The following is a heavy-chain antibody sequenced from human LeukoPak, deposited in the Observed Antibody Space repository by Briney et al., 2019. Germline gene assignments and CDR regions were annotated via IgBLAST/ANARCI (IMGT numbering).Heavy chain of an antibody. CDR1: GFTFSIAW. V-gene: IGHV3-15*01. J-gene: IGHJ4*02. D-gene: IGHD3-3*01. Sequence: GGSLRLPCAASGFTFSIAWMSWVRQAPGKGLEWLGQIKKKSDGATTAYAAPVKGRFTISRDDSKNTLFLQMNSLKTEDTALYYCTWSGLKIESWGQGTLVTVSS. CDR2: IKKKSDGATT. CDR3: TWSGLKIES.